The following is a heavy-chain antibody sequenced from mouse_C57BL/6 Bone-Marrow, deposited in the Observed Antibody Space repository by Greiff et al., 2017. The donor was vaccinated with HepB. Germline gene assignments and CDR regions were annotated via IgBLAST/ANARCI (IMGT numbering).Heavy chain of an antibody. CDR3: ARSKGYYGSSWYFDV. V-gene: IGHV1-85*01. D-gene: IGHD1-1*01. CDR2: IYPRDGST. Sequence: VKLQESGPELVKPGASVKLSCKASGYTFTSYDINWVKQRPGQGLEWIGWIYPRDGSTKYNEKFKGKATLTVDTSSSTAYMELHSLTSEDSAVYFCARSKGYYGSSWYFDVWGTGTTVTVSS. CDR1: GYTFTSYD. J-gene: IGHJ1*03.